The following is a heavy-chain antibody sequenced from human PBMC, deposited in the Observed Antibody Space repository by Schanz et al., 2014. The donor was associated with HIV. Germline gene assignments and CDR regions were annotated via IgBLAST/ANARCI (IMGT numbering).Heavy chain of an antibody. J-gene: IGHJ6*02. V-gene: IGHV3-33*08. CDR3: ARGEAITYYYHYYGMDV. D-gene: IGHD1-20*01. CDR1: GFTFSTTA. Sequence: LLESGGGLVQPGGSLRLSCAASGFTFSTTAMSWVRQAPGKGLEWVAVIWYDGSNKYYADSVKGRFTISRDNSKKTLYLQMNSLRAEDTAVYYCARGEAITYYYHYYGMDVWGQGTTVTVSS. CDR2: IWYDGSNK.